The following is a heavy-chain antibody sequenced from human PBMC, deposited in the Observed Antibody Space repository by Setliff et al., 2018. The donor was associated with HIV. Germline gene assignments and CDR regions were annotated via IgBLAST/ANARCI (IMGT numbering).Heavy chain of an antibody. Sequence: ASVKVSCKASGYTFSSYDINWVRQATGQGLEWMGWMNPNSGNTGYAQKFQGIVTMTRDTSISTAYMELNNLKFEGTAVYYCARARRDSYDRGRRNHYYIDVWGKGTTVTVSS. J-gene: IGHJ6*03. CDR1: GYTFSSYD. V-gene: IGHV1-8*02. CDR3: ARARRDSYDRGRRNHYYIDV. CDR2: MNPNSGNT. D-gene: IGHD3-22*01.